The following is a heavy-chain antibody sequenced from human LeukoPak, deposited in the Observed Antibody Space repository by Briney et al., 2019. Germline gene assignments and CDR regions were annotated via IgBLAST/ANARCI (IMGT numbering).Heavy chain of an antibody. J-gene: IGHJ4*02. CDR3: ARDPYYYDSSGYYPKFDY. CDR2: ISAYNGNT. CDR1: GYTFTSYG. D-gene: IGHD3-22*01. V-gene: IGHV1-18*01. Sequence: ASVKVSCKASGYTFTSYGISWVRQAPGQGLEWMGWISAYNGNTNYAQKLQGRVTMTTDTSTSTAYMELRSLRSDDTAVYYCARDPYYYDSSGYYPKFDYWGQGTLVSVSS.